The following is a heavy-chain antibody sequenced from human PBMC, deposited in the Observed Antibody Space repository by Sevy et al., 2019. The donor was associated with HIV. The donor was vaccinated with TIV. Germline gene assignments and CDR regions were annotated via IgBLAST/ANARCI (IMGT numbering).Heavy chain of an antibody. Sequence: GGSLRLSCAASGFIFSGSAMHWVRQASGKGLEWVGRIRSKANSYATAYAASMKGRFTISRDDSKNTAFLQMNSLTTEDTAVYYCTALESSRGSDYWGQGTLVTVSS. CDR1: GFIFSGSA. D-gene: IGHD6-13*01. CDR2: IRSKANSYAT. J-gene: IGHJ4*02. V-gene: IGHV3-73*01. CDR3: TALESSRGSDY.